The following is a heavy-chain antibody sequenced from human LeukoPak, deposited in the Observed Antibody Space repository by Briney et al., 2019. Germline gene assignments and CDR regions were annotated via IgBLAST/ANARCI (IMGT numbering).Heavy chain of an antibody. Sequence: PGGSLRLSCAASGFTFSSYGMSWVRQAPGKGLEWVPSISSSGGNTYYADSVKGRFTISRDNSKNTLYLQMNSLKTEDTAVYYCTTALGDYYDSSGYSHDYWGQGTLVTVSS. CDR2: ISSSGGNT. V-gene: IGHV3-23*01. CDR3: TTALGDYYDSSGYSHDY. D-gene: IGHD3-22*01. CDR1: GFTFSSYG. J-gene: IGHJ4*02.